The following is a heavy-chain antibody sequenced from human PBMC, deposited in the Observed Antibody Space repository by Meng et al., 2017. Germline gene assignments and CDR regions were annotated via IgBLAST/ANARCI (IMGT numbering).Heavy chain of an antibody. CDR3: ARGTGTTWFGHLYYFDY. Sequence: ASVKVSCKASGYTFTGYYMHWVRQAPGQGLEWMGWINPNSGGTNYAQKFQGRVTMTRDTSISTAYMELSRLRSDDTAVYYCARGTGTTWFGHLYYFDYWGQGTLVTVSS. CDR2: INPNSGGT. D-gene: IGHD1-7*01. CDR1: GYTFTGYY. J-gene: IGHJ4*02. V-gene: IGHV1-2*02.